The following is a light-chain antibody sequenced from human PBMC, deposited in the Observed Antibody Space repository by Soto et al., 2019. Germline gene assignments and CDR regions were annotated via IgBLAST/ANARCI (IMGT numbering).Light chain of an antibody. CDR1: QTLSSNS. V-gene: IGKV3-20*01. Sequence: ILTKSASTLSQSPGARATLSCRASQTLSSNSLAWYQQRPGQTPRVLVYGASNRATGIPDKFSGSGSGTDFTLTISRLEPEDFAVYFCQQEGNLPITFGGGTKVDIK. CDR2: GAS. J-gene: IGKJ4*02. CDR3: QQEGNLPIT.